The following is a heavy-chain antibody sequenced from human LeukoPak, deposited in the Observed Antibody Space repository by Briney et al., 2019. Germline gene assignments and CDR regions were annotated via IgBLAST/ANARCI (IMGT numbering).Heavy chain of an antibody. Sequence: GGSPRLSCVASGFPFSDFDVHWVRQASGEGLEWVGRIKTRTESYDIAYAASVKGRFTISRDDSKNTAYLQMDSLRTEDTAVYYCARRDCNSFKCFSLDYWGQGILVTVSS. CDR2: IKTRTESYDI. J-gene: IGHJ4*02. CDR1: GFPFSDFD. CDR3: ARRDCNSFKCFSLDY. D-gene: IGHD2/OR15-2a*01. V-gene: IGHV3-73*01.